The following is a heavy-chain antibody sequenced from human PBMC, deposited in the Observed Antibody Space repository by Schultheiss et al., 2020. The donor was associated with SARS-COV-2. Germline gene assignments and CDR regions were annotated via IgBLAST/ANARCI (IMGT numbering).Heavy chain of an antibody. J-gene: IGHJ6*02. D-gene: IGHD5-12*01. CDR3: AAGHSGYDYYYYYGMDV. CDR2: IYHSGST. Sequence: SETLSLTCTVSGGSISSGGYYWSWIRQPPGKGLEWIGEIYHSGSTNYNPSLKSRVTISVDTSKNQFSLKLSSVTAADTAVYYCAAGHSGYDYYYYYGMDVWGQGTTVTVSS. CDR1: GGSISSGGYY. V-gene: IGHV4-31*03.